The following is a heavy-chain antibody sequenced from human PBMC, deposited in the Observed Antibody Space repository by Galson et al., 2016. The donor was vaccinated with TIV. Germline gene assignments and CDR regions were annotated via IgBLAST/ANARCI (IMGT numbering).Heavy chain of an antibody. Sequence: SLRLSCAASGFTFSSFGMHWVRQAPGKGLEWVALIRYDGSRRYYADSVKGRFTLSRDDSKNTRYLQMNGLIRDDSAVYYCASGVVAHTYYFYGMDVWGQGTTVTGSS. V-gene: IGHV3-30*02. J-gene: IGHJ6*02. CDR1: GFTFSSFG. CDR3: ASGVVAHTYYFYGMDV. CDR2: IRYDGSRR. D-gene: IGHD1-26*01.